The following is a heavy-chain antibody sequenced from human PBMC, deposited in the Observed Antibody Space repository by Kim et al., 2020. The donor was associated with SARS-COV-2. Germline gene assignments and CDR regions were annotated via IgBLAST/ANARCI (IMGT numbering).Heavy chain of an antibody. J-gene: IGHJ4*01. CDR2: ISYDGSNK. Sequence: GGSLRLSCAASGFTFSSYAMHWVRQAPGKGLEWVAVISYDGSNKYYADSVKGRFTISRDNSKNTLYLQMNSLRAEDTAVYYCARDRYCSGGSCYSHYFD. D-gene: IGHD2-15*01. V-gene: IGHV3-30-3*01. CDR3: ARDRYCSGGSCYSHYFD. CDR1: GFTFSSYA.